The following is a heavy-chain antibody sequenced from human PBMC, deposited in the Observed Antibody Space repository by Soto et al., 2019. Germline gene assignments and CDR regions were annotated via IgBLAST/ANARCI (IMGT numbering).Heavy chain of an antibody. V-gene: IGHV3-30*18. CDR2: ISYDGSNK. J-gene: IGHJ4*02. Sequence: GGSLRLSCAASGFTFSSYGMHWVRQAPGKGLEWVAVISYDGSNKYYADSVKGRFTISRDNSKNTLYLQMNSLRAEDTAVYYCAKDKVVTSLYYFDYWGQGTLVTVSS. CDR1: GFTFSSYG. D-gene: IGHD2-21*02. CDR3: AKDKVVTSLYYFDY.